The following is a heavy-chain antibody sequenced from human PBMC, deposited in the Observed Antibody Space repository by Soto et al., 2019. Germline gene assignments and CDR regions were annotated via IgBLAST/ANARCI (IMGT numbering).Heavy chain of an antibody. Sequence: EVQLLESGGGLVQPGGPWELPCEAPGFPFTGYPLTWVPRAPGKGLEGVSAISGSGGSTYYADSVKGRFTISRDNSKNTLYLQMNSLRAEDTAVYYCAKFSPNSGSYFSWYFDLWGRGTLVTVSS. CDR3: AKFSPNSGSYFSWYFDL. CDR2: ISGSGGST. CDR1: GFPFTGYP. J-gene: IGHJ2*01. V-gene: IGHV3-23*01. D-gene: IGHD1-26*01.